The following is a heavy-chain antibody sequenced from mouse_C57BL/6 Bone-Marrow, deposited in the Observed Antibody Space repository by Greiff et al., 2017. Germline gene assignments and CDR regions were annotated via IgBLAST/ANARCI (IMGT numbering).Heavy chain of an antibody. CDR1: GYTFTSYW. J-gene: IGHJ3*01. V-gene: IGHV1-5*01. CDR2: IYPGSSDT. D-gene: IGHD1-1*01. CDR3: TRTEDYYGSSYGFAY. Sequence: EVQLQQSGTVLARPGASVTMSCKTSGYTFTSYWMHWVKQRPGQGLEWIGAIYPGSSDTSYNQKFKGKAKLTAVTSASTAYLELSSLTNEESAVYYCTRTEDYYGSSYGFAYWGQGTLVTVSA.